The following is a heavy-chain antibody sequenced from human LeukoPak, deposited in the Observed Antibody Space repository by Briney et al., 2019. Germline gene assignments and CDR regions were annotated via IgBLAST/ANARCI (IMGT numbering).Heavy chain of an antibody. CDR3: ARDSDY. CDR2: ISSSSSTI. V-gene: IGHV3-48*01. Sequence: GGSLRLACAASGFTFSSYSMNWVRQAPGKGLEWVSYISSSSSTIYYADSVKGRFTISRDNAKNSLYLQMNSLRAEDTAVYYCARDSDYWGQGTLVTVSS. CDR1: GFTFSSYS. J-gene: IGHJ4*02.